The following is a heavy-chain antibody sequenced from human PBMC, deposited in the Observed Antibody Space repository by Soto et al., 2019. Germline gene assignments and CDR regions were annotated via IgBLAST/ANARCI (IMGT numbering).Heavy chain of an antibody. CDR2: INPSGGST. CDR1: GYTFTSYD. J-gene: IGHJ6*02. CDR3: ARDQAAAASWGSYCYGMDD. D-gene: IGHD6-25*01. Sequence: ASVKVSCKASGYTFTSYDMHWVRQAPGQGLEWMGIINPSGGSTSYAQKFQGRVTMTRDTSTSTVYMELSSLRSEDTAVYYCARDQAAAASWGSYCYGMDDWGQGTTVTVSS. V-gene: IGHV1-46*01.